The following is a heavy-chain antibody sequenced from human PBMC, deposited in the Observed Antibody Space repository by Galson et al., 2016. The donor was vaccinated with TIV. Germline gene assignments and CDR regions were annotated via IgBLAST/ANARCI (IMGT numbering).Heavy chain of an antibody. J-gene: IGHJ4*02. CDR2: ISSSGSPI. D-gene: IGHD6-6*01. Sequence: SLRLSCAASGFTFSSSKMNWVRQAPGKGLEWVSYISSSGSPIYYTDSVKGRFTISRDNAKNSLYLQMNSLRAEDTAVYYCSSSSEGYWGQGTLFTVSS. CDR3: SSSSEGY. CDR1: GFTFSSSK. V-gene: IGHV3-48*03.